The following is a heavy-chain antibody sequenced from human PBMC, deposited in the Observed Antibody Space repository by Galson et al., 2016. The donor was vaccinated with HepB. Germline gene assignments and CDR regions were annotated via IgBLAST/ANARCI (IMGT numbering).Heavy chain of an antibody. V-gene: IGHV5-51*01. Sequence: QSGAEVKKPGESLKISCKGSGNSFTSNWIAWVRQMPGKGLEWMGIIFPGDSDTRYSPSFQGQVTFSADKSISTAYLQWSSLRASDTAVYYCASQLFSGYGGLNYWGQGTRVTVSS. D-gene: IGHD5-12*01. CDR2: IFPGDSDT. CDR3: ASQLFSGYGGLNY. CDR1: GNSFTSNW. J-gene: IGHJ4*02.